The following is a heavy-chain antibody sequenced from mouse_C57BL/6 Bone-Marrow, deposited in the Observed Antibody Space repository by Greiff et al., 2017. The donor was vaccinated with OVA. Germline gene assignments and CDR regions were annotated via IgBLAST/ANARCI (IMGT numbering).Heavy chain of an antibody. CDR1: GYTFTSYD. Sequence: VQLQQSGPELVKPGASVKLSCKASGYTFTSYDINWVKQRPGQGLEWIGWIYPRDGSTKYNEKFKGKATLTVDTSSSTAYMELHSLTSEDSAVYFCARSVNDGYYLYYFDYWGQGTTLTVSS. V-gene: IGHV1-85*01. CDR2: IYPRDGST. D-gene: IGHD2-3*01. CDR3: ARSVNDGYYLYYFDY. J-gene: IGHJ2*01.